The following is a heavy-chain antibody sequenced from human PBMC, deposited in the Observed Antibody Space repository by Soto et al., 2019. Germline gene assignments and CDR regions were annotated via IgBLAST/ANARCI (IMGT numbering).Heavy chain of an antibody. CDR3: ASSYYDSSGYYYDPMASAGIFDY. CDR2: IIPIFGTA. J-gene: IGHJ4*02. CDR1: GGTFSSYA. Sequence: QVQLVQSGAEVKKPGSSVKVSCKASGGTFSSYAISWVRQAPGQGLEWMGGIIPIFGTANYAQKFQGRVTITADESTSKAYMELSSLRSEDTAVYYCASSYYDSSGYYYDPMASAGIFDYWGQGTLVTVSS. V-gene: IGHV1-69*01. D-gene: IGHD3-22*01.